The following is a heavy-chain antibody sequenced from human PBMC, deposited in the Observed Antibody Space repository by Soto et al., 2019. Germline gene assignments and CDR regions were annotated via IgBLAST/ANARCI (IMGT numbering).Heavy chain of an antibody. CDR1: GGTFSSYA. Sequence: ASVKVSCKASGGTFSSYAISWVRQAPGQGLEWMGGIIPIFGTANYAQKFQGRVTITADESTSTAYMELSSLRSEDTAVYYCAGDDDYYYGMDVWGQGTTVTVSS. V-gene: IGHV1-69*13. J-gene: IGHJ6*02. CDR2: IIPIFGTA. CDR3: AGDDDYYYGMDV.